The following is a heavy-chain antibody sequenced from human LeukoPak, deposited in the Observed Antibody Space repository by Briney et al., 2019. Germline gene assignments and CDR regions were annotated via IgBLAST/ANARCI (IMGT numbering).Heavy chain of an antibody. CDR3: ARGGDCSSTSCYLEPFDY. Sequence: GGSLRLSCAASGFTFSSYAMHWVRQAPGKGLEWAAVISYDGSNKYYADSVKGRFTISRDNSKNTLYLQMNSLRAEDTAVYYCARGGDCSSTSCYLEPFDYWGQGTLVTVSS. J-gene: IGHJ4*02. CDR1: GFTFSSYA. D-gene: IGHD2-2*01. CDR2: ISYDGSNK. V-gene: IGHV3-30-3*01.